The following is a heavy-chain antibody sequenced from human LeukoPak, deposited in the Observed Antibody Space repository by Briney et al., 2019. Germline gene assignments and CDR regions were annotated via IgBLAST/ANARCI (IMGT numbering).Heavy chain of an antibody. D-gene: IGHD3-16*02. V-gene: IGHV4-39*07. CDR3: ARTYYDYVWGSYRYRGVFGY. CDR1: GGSISSSSYY. Sequence: SETLSLTCTVSGGSISSSSYYWGWIRQPPGKGLEWIGSIYYSGSTYYNPSLKSRVTISVDTSKNQFSLKLSSVTAADTAVYYCARTYYDYVWGSYRYRGVFGYWGQGTLVTVSS. CDR2: IYYSGST. J-gene: IGHJ4*02.